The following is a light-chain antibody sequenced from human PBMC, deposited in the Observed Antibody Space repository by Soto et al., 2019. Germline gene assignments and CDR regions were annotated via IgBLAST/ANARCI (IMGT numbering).Light chain of an antibody. CDR3: CSYAGSSTFGVV. CDR2: EGS. CDR1: SSDVGSYNL. Sequence: QSVLTQPASVSGSPGQSITISCTGTSSDVGSYNLVSWYQQHPGKAPKLMIYEGSKRPSGVSNRFSGSKSGNTASLTISGLQAEDEGDDYCCSYAGSSTFGVVFGGGTQLTVL. J-gene: IGLJ2*01. V-gene: IGLV2-23*03.